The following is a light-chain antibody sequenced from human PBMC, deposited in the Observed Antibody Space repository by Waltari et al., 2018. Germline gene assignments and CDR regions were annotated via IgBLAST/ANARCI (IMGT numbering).Light chain of an antibody. CDR2: WAS. Sequence: IVMTQSPDSLAVSLGERATINCKSSQSVLYSSNNKNYLAWYQQKPGQPPKLLIYWASTRESGVPDRFSGSGSGTDFTLTISSLQAEDVAVYCCQQYYSTPHTFGPGTKVDIK. CDR1: QSVLYSSNNKNY. J-gene: IGKJ3*01. CDR3: QQYYSTPHT. V-gene: IGKV4-1*01.